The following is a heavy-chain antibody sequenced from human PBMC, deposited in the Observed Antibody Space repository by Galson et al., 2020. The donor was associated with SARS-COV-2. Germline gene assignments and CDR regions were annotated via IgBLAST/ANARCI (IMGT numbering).Heavy chain of an antibody. CDR3: LSYSSTRQNH. Sequence: GGSLRLSCSASGFIFSDYAMHWVRQAPGKGLEYVSALSPNGGKSFYADSVNGRFTMSRDNSKNMFYLQMTALRLEDTALYYCLSYSSTRQNHWGQGTRVTVSS. J-gene: IGHJ5*02. V-gene: IGHV3-64D*06. CDR1: GFIFSDYA. CDR2: LSPNGGKS. D-gene: IGHD2-2*01.